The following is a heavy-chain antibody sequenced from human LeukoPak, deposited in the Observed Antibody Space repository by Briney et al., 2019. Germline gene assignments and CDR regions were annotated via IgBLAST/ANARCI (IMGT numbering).Heavy chain of an antibody. J-gene: IGHJ1*01. V-gene: IGHV1-2*02. CDR1: GYTFTGYY. Sequence: GASVKVSCKASGYTFTGYYMHWVRQAPGQGLEWMGWINPNSGGTNYAQKFQGRVTMTRDTSISTAYMELSRLRSDDTAVYYCARDGSSGYYAEYFQHWGKGTLVTVSS. CDR2: INPNSGGT. CDR3: ARDGSSGYYAEYFQH. D-gene: IGHD3-22*01.